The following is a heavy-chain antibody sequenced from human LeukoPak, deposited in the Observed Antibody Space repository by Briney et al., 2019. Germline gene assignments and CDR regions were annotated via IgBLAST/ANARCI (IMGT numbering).Heavy chain of an antibody. D-gene: IGHD1-26*01. CDR2: FDPEDGET. J-gene: IGHJ6*03. CDR1: GYTLTELS. CDR3: ATTELLTHYMDV. V-gene: IGHV1-24*01. Sequence: ASVKVSCKVSGYTLTELSMHWVRQAPGKGLEWMGGFDPEDGETIYAQKFQGRVTMTEDTSTDTAYMELSSLRSEDTAVYYCATTELLTHYMDVWGKGTTVTVSS.